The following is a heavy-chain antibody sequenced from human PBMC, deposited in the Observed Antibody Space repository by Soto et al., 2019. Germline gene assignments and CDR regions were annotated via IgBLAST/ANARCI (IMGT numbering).Heavy chain of an antibody. D-gene: IGHD3-22*01. CDR1: GGSISSGGYS. Sequence: PSETLSLTCAVSGGSISSGGYSWSWIRQPPGKGLEWIGYIYHSGSTYYNPSLKSRVTISVDGSKNQFSLKLSSVTAAGTAVYYCARYDSSGFQFDYWGQGTLVTVSS. V-gene: IGHV4-30-2*01. CDR2: IYHSGST. J-gene: IGHJ4*02. CDR3: ARYDSSGFQFDY.